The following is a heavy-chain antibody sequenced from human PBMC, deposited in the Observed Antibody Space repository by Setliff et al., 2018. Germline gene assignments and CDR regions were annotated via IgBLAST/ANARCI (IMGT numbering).Heavy chain of an antibody. Sequence: ASVKVSCKASGYTFTSYAMNWVRQAPGQGLAWMGWINTNTGNPTYAQGFTGRFVFSLDTSVSTAYLQISSLKAEDTAVYYCARGSVTIFGVVLSNWFDPWGQGTLVTVSS. CDR2: INTNTGNP. V-gene: IGHV7-4-1*02. J-gene: IGHJ5*02. CDR1: GYTFTSYA. D-gene: IGHD3-3*01. CDR3: ARGSVTIFGVVLSNWFDP.